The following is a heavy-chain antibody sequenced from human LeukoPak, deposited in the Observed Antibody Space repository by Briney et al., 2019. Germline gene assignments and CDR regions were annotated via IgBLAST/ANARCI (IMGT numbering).Heavy chain of an antibody. CDR2: IYYSGST. V-gene: IGHV4-39*07. CDR1: GGSISSSSYY. D-gene: IGHD5-18*01. CDR3: ARDPDTANSPFPHGYNCFDP. Sequence: SETLFLTCTVSGGSISSSSYYWGWIRQPPGKGLEWIGSIYYSGSTYYNPSLKSRVTISVDTSKNQFSLKLSSVTAADTAVYYCARDPDTANSPFPHGYNCFDPWGQGTLVTVSS. J-gene: IGHJ5*02.